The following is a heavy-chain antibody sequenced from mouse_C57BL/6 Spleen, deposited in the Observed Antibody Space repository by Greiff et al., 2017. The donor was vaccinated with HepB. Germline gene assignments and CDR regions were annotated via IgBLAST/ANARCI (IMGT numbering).Heavy chain of an antibody. CDR1: GYTFTSYW. V-gene: IGHV1-52*01. CDR2: IDPSDSET. CDR3: ARASYDEAAWFAY. J-gene: IGHJ3*01. Sequence: VQLQQPGAELVRPGSSVKLSCKASGYTFTSYWMHWVKQRPIQGLEWIGNIDPSDSETHYNQKFKDKATLTVDKSSSTAYMQLSSLTSEDSAVYYCARASYDEAAWFAYWGQGTLVTVSA. D-gene: IGHD2-12*01.